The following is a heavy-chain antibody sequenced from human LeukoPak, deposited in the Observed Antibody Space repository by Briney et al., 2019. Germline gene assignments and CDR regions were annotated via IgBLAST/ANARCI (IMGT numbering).Heavy chain of an antibody. D-gene: IGHD3-9*01. CDR2: INPNSGGT. J-gene: IGHJ6*02. Sequence: ASVTVSCKASGYTFTGYYMHWVRQAPGQGLEWMGWINPNSGGTNYAQKFQGRVTMTRDTSISTAYMELSRLRSDDTAVYYCASVYDILTGYAYYYGMDVWGQGTTVTVSS. V-gene: IGHV1-2*02. CDR1: GYTFTGYY. CDR3: ASVYDILTGYAYYYGMDV.